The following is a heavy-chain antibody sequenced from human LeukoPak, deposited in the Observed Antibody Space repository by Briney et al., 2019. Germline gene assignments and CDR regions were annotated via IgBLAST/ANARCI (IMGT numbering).Heavy chain of an antibody. CDR1: GYTFTSYY. Sequence: ASVKVSCEASGYTFTSYYMHWVRQAPGQGLEWMGIINPSGGSTSYAQKSQGRVTMTRDTSTSTVYMELSSLRSEDTAVYYCARDLTEDGRGYHLFPPFDYWGQGTLVTVSS. CDR2: INPSGGST. D-gene: IGHD3-22*01. CDR3: ARDLTEDGRGYHLFPPFDY. J-gene: IGHJ4*02. V-gene: IGHV1-46*01.